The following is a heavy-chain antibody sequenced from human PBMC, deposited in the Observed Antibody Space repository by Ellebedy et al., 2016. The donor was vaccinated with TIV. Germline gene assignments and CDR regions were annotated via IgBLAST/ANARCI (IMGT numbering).Heavy chain of an antibody. J-gene: IGHJ4*02. CDR3: ARHVGSASGDHFDY. CDR1: GGSVSGDTYY. D-gene: IGHD3-10*01. V-gene: IGHV4-39*01. Sequence: GSLRLXXAVSGGSVSGDTYYWAWIRQPPGKGLEWIGSIFYSGNTHYKVSLGSRVTISRDTSKNQFSLKLSSVTAADTAVYFCARHVGSASGDHFDYWGQGTLVTVSS. CDR2: IFYSGNT.